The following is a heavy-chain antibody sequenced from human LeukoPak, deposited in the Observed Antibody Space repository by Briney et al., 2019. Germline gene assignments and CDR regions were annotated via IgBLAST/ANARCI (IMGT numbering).Heavy chain of an antibody. Sequence: SETLSLTCTVSGGSISSYYWSWIRQPPGKGLEWIGYIYYSGSTNYNPSLKSRVTISVDTSKSQFSLKLSSVTAADTAVYYCARDGITGGFDYWGQGTLVTVSS. CDR3: ARDGITGGFDY. CDR2: IYYSGST. D-gene: IGHD1-20*01. J-gene: IGHJ4*02. CDR1: GGSISSYY. V-gene: IGHV4-59*01.